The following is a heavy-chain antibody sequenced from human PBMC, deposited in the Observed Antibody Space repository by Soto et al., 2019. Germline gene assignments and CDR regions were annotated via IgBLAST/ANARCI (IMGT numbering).Heavy chain of an antibody. D-gene: IGHD1-26*01. Sequence: RTLSLPCAITGDSVSSNSAGWSWVRQSPSRGLEWLGRTYYRSKWYYEYAVSVRGRITINPDTSKNQYSLQLNSVTPEDTAVYFCARGEQYSGRIFDYWGQGTLVTVSS. J-gene: IGHJ4*01. CDR3: ARGEQYSGRIFDY. V-gene: IGHV6-1*01. CDR1: GDSVSSNSAG. CDR2: TYYRSKWYY.